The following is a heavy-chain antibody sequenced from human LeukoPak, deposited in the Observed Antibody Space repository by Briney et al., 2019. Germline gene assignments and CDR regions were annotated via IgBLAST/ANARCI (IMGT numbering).Heavy chain of an antibody. Sequence: SETLSLTCTVSGGSISSYYWSWIRQLPGKGLEWIGYIYYSGSTNYNPSLKSRVTISVDTSKNQFSLKLSSVTAADTAVYFCARGPYSYDSSGAFDIWGQGTMVPVSS. J-gene: IGHJ3*02. CDR2: IYYSGST. CDR3: ARGPYSYDSSGAFDI. CDR1: GGSISSYY. V-gene: IGHV4-59*08. D-gene: IGHD3-22*01.